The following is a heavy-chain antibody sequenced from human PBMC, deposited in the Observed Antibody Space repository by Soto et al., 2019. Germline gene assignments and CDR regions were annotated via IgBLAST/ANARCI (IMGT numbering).Heavy chain of an antibody. V-gene: IGHV4-31*03. J-gene: IGHJ4*02. D-gene: IGHD3-3*01. CDR1: GGSISSGGYY. Sequence: SETLSLTCTVSGGSISSGGYYWSWIRQHPGKGLEWIGYIYYSGSTYYNPSLKSRVTISVDTSKNQFSLKLSSVTAADTAVYYCARKDYDFWSGYDYWGQGTLVTVSS. CDR3: ARKDYDFWSGYDY. CDR2: IYYSGST.